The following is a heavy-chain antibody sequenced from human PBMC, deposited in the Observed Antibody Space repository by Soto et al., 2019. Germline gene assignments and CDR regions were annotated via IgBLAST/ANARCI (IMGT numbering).Heavy chain of an antibody. CDR1: GGTFSSYT. Sequence: SVKVSCKASGGTFSSYTISWVRQAPGQGLEWMGRIIPILGIANYAQKFQGRVTITADKSTSTAYMELSSLRSEDTAVYYCASSSWYQDYYYGMDVWGQGTTVTVSS. J-gene: IGHJ6*02. CDR3: ASSSWYQDYYYGMDV. V-gene: IGHV1-69*02. CDR2: IIPILGIA. D-gene: IGHD6-13*01.